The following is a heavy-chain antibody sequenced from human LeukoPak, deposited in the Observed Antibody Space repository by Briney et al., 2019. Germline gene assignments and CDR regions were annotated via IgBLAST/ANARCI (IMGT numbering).Heavy chain of an antibody. CDR2: IKQDGSEK. Sequence: GGSLRLSCAAFGFTFSSYWMSWVRQAPGKGLEWVANIKQDGSEKYYVDSVKGRFTISRDNAKNSLYLQMNSLRAEDTAVYYCARDLCSSTSCYTDYYYYYMDVWGKGTTVTVSS. CDR1: GFTFSSYW. CDR3: ARDLCSSTSCYTDYYYYYMDV. V-gene: IGHV3-7*03. J-gene: IGHJ6*03. D-gene: IGHD2-2*02.